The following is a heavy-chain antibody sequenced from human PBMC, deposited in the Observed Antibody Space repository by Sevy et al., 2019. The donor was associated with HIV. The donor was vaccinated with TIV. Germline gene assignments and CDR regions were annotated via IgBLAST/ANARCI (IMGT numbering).Heavy chain of an antibody. CDR3: ARAYGGNGVMDV. CDR1: GFAFSTHA. J-gene: IGHJ6*02. V-gene: IGHV3-30-3*01. D-gene: IGHD4-17*01. CDR2: ISYEGTET. Sequence: GGSLRLSCAASGFAFSTHAMHWVRQAPGKGLEWVAVISYEGTETFYAASVEGRFTISRDNSKNTLYLQMNSLRAEDTAVYYCARAYGGNGVMDVWGQGTTVTVSS.